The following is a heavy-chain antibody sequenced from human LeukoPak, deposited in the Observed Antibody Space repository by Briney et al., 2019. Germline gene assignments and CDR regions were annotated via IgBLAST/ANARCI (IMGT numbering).Heavy chain of an antibody. CDR3: ARPPQGDMLASYVYFHL. J-gene: IGHJ1*01. CDR1: VGSISRTSYY. D-gene: IGHD3-9*01. CDR2: IYHNGST. Sequence: PSQTLSLTCTVSVGSISRTSYYCGWVRQPPGKGLEWIGSIYHNGSTYSKPTLKSRVTISVDTSKHQFSLKLTAVTAADTALYYCARPPQGDMLASYVYFHLWGQGTRVTVSS. V-gene: IGHV4-39*01.